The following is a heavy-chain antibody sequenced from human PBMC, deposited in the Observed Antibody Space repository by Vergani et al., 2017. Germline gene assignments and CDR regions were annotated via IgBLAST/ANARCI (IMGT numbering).Heavy chain of an antibody. CDR3: ARSSIAARPWGFCFDY. D-gene: IGHD6-6*01. CDR2: ISSSSSYI. Sequence: EVQLVESGGGLVKPGGSLRLSCAASGFTFSSYSMNWVRQAPGKGLEWVSSISSSSSYIYYADSVKGRFTISRDNAKHSLYLQMNSLRAEDSAVYYCARSSIAARPWGFCFDYWGQGTLVTVSS. J-gene: IGHJ4*02. CDR1: GFTFSSYS. V-gene: IGHV3-21*01.